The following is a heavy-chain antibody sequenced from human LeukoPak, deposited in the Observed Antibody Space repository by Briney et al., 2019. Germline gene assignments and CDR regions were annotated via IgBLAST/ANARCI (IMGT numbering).Heavy chain of an antibody. CDR3: ARLVTGIAAAGIDY. CDR2: IYYSGST. CDR1: GGSISSSSYY. J-gene: IGHJ4*02. Sequence: SETLSLTCTVSGGSISSSSYYWGWIRQPPGKGLEWIGSIYYSGSTYYNPSLKSRVTISVDTSKNQSSLKLSSVTAADTAVYYCARLVTGIAAAGIDYWGQGTLVTVSS. D-gene: IGHD6-13*01. V-gene: IGHV4-39*01.